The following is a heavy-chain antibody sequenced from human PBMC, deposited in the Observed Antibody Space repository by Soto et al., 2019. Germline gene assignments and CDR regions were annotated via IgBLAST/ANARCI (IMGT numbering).Heavy chain of an antibody. CDR2: ISGSGGST. V-gene: IGHV3-23*01. J-gene: IGHJ4*02. Sequence: GGSLRLSCAASGFTFIGYAMSWVRQAPGKGLEWVSAISGSGGSTYYADSVKGRFTISRDNSKNTLYLQMNSLRAEDTAVYYWAKGPPRGFDYWGQGTLVTVSS. CDR1: GFTFIGYA. CDR3: AKGPPRGFDY.